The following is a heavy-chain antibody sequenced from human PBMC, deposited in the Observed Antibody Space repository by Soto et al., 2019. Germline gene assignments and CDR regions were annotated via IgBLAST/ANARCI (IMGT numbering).Heavy chain of an antibody. CDR2: IYKDEST. D-gene: IGHD3-22*01. Sequence: EVHLVESGGDLIQPGGSLRLSCAASGFDISTNYMSWVRQAPGQGLEWVSVIYKDESTQYADSVRGRFIISRDNSKNKLYLQMNSLRAEDTAVYFCARERSGTIYYDNSGFLYWGRGTLVTVSS. CDR3: ARERSGTIYYDNSGFLY. V-gene: IGHV3-53*01. J-gene: IGHJ4*02. CDR1: GFDISTNY.